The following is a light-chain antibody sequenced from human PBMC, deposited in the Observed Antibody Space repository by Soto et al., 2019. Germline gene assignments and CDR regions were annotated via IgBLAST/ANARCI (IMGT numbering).Light chain of an antibody. V-gene: IGLV9-49*01. CDR2: VGAGGIVG. J-gene: IGLJ3*02. CDR1: SGYSNYK. CDR3: GADHGSGNNFVWV. Sequence: QSALTQPPSASASLGASVTLTCTLSSGYSNYKVDWYQQRPGKGPRFVMRVGAGGIVGSKGDGIPDRFSVLGSGLHRYLTIKDIQEEDESDYHCGADHGSGNNFVWVFGGGTKVTVL.